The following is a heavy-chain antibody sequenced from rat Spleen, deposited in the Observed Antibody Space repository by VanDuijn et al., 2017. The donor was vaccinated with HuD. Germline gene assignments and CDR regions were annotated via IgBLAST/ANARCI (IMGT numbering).Heavy chain of an antibody. D-gene: IGHD1-1*01. CDR1: GFTFNNYW. V-gene: IGHV5-31*01. J-gene: IGHJ2*01. Sequence: EVQLVESGGGLVQPGRSLKLSCVASGFTFNNYWMTWIRQAPGKGLEWVASITNTGGSTYYPDSVKGRFTISRDNAKSTLYLQMNSLRSEDTATYYCTRVPSCYSGDCFDYWGQGVMVTVAS. CDR2: ITNTGGST. CDR3: TRVPSCYSGDCFDY.